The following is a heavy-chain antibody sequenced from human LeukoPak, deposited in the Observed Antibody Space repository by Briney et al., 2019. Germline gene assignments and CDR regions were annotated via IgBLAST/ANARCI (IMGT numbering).Heavy chain of an antibody. CDR2: IKQDGSEK. Sequence: PGGSLRLSCSVSGFTISSYAMHWVRQAPGKGLEWVANIKQDGSEKYYVDSVKGRFTISRDNAENSLSLQMNSLRAEDTAVYYCASAGGDSRSPLPFYYWGQGTLVTVSS. CDR1: GFTISSYA. D-gene: IGHD6-6*01. V-gene: IGHV3-7*03. J-gene: IGHJ4*02. CDR3: ASAGGDSRSPLPFYY.